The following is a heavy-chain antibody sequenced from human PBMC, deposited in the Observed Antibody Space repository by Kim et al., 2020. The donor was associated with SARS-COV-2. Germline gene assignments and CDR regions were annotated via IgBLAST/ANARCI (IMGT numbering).Heavy chain of an antibody. CDR2: MNPNSGRT. V-gene: IGHV1-8*01. D-gene: IGHD4-17*01. Sequence: ASVKVSCTASGYTFSSYDINWVRQATGQGPEWMGWMNPNSGRTGYSQKFQGRVTMTSNTSINTAYMELSSLRSEDTAVYYCARGRSRLRRISWVDPWGQGPRVTVSS. J-gene: IGHJ5*02. CDR3: ARGRSRLRRISWVDP. CDR1: GYTFSSYD.